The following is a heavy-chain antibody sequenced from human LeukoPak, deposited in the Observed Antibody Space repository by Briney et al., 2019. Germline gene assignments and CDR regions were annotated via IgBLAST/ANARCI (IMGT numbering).Heavy chain of an antibody. J-gene: IGHJ4*02. CDR1: GGSISSYY. CDR3: ASYYDSSGYYPFDY. V-gene: IGHV4-59*01. D-gene: IGHD3-22*01. CDR2: IYYSGST. Sequence: SETLSLTCTASGGSISSYYWSWIRQPPGKGLEWIGYIYYSGSTNYNPSLKSRVTISVDTSKNQFSLELSSVTAADTAVYYCASYYDSSGYYPFDYWGQGTLVTVSS.